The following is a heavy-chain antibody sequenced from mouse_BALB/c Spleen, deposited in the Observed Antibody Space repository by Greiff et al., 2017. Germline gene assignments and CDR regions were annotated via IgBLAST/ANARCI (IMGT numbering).Heavy chain of an antibody. CDR1: GFTFSDYY. J-gene: IGHJ3*01. V-gene: IGHV5-4*02. D-gene: IGHD1-1*01. Sequence: EVMLVESGGGLVKPGGSLKLSCAASGFTFSDYYMYWVRQTPEKRLEWVATISDGGSYTYYPDSVKGRFTISRDNAKNNLYLQMSSLKSEDTAMYYCARGDGSSPAWFAYWGQGTLVTVSA. CDR2: ISDGGSYT. CDR3: ARGDGSSPAWFAY.